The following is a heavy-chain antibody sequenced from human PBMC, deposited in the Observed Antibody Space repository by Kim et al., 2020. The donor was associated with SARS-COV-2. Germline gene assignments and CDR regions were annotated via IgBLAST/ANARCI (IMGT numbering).Heavy chain of an antibody. CDR3: ARDRGEKVSRGSGSDWFDP. Sequence: SETLSLTCTVSGGSISSSSYYWGWIRQPPGKGLEWIGSIYYSGSTYYNPSLKSRVTISVDTSKNQLSLKQSTVTAADTAVYYCARDRGEKVSRGSGSDWFDPWRQGTLVTVSS. V-gene: IGHV4-39*07. CDR2: IYYSGST. D-gene: IGHD3-10*01. J-gene: IGHJ5*02. CDR1: GGSISSSSYY.